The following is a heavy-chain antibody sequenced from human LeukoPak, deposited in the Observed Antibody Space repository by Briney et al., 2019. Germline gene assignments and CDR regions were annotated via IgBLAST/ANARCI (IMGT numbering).Heavy chain of an antibody. CDR2: IIPIFGTA. CDR1: GYTFTSYA. V-gene: IGHV1-3*01. CDR3: ARDSQRYYYGSGSERWFDP. Sequence: GASVKVSCKASGYTFTSYAMHWVRQAPGQRLEWMGGIIPIFGTANYAQKLQGRVTMTTDTSTSTAYMELRSLRSDDTAVYYCARDSQRYYYGSGSERWFDPWGQGTLVTVSS. J-gene: IGHJ5*02. D-gene: IGHD3-10*01.